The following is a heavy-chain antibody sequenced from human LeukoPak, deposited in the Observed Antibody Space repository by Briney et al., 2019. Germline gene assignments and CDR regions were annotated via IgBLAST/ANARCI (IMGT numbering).Heavy chain of an antibody. V-gene: IGHV3-21*01. J-gene: IGHJ4*02. CDR2: ISSSSSYI. CDR3: ARDFGTYYYDSSGYS. D-gene: IGHD3-22*01. Sequence: GGSLRLSCAASGFTFSSYSMNWVRQAPGKGLEWVSSISSSSSYIYYADSVKGRFTISRDNAKNSLYLQMSSLRAEDTAVYYCARDFGTYYYDSSGYSWGQGTLVTVSS. CDR1: GFTFSSYS.